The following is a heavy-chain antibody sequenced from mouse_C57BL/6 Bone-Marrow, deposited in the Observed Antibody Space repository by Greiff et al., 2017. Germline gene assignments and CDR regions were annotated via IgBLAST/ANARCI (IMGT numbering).Heavy chain of an antibody. CDR1: GFTFSSYG. V-gene: IGHV5-6*01. Sequence: EVQGVESGGDLVKPGGSLKLSCAASGFTFSSYGMSWVRQTPDKRLEWVATISSGGSYTYYPDSVKGRFTISRDNAKNTLYLQMSSLKSEDTAMYYCARHYDYPLFAYWGQGTLVTVSA. D-gene: IGHD2-4*01. J-gene: IGHJ3*01. CDR3: ARHYDYPLFAY. CDR2: ISSGGSYT.